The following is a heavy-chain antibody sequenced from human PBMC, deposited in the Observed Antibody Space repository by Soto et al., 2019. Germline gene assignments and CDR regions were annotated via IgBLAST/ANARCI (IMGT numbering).Heavy chain of an antibody. Sequence: GGSLRLSCAASGFTFNDYYMSWVRQAPGEGLEWVSYISHGGGSIYYANSVRGRFTISRDNAKKSLFLQMNSLRAEDTAVYYCARNHCSGGSCYEDAFDIWGQGTMVTVS. CDR1: GFTFNDYY. CDR2: ISHGGGSI. D-gene: IGHD2-15*01. V-gene: IGHV3-11*01. CDR3: ARNHCSGGSCYEDAFDI. J-gene: IGHJ3*02.